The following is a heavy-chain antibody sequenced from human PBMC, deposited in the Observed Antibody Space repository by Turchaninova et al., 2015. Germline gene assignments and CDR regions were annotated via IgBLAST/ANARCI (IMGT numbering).Heavy chain of an antibody. Sequence: QVQLQQWGAGLLKPSETLSLTCAVYGGSFSGYYWSWIRQPPGKGLEGVGEINDGGGTNYNPSLKSRVTXSFXTXRNLFSLKXXSVXXXDTAVYYXXXGLVVVTAIPRYFXLWGRGXLVTVSS. V-gene: IGHV4-34*01. CDR1: GGSFSGYY. CDR3: XXGLVVVTAIPRYFXL. D-gene: IGHD2-21*02. J-gene: IGHJ2*01. CDR2: INDGGGT.